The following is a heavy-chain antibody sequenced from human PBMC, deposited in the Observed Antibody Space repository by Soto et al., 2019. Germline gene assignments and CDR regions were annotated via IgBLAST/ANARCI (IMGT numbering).Heavy chain of an antibody. D-gene: IGHD2-15*01. J-gene: IGHJ5*02. Sequence: SVKVSCKASGCAFSNLVISWVRQAPGQGLEWVGGIIPILDVVHYAQKFQGRVAITADESTSTAYMELRSLSSEDTAVYYCAIEGGKGWFDPWGQGSLVTVSS. CDR2: IIPILDVV. CDR3: AIEGGKGWFDP. V-gene: IGHV1-69*13. CDR1: GCAFSNLV.